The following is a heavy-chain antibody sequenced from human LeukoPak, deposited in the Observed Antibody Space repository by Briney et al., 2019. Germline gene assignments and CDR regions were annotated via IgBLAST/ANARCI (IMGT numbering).Heavy chain of an antibody. CDR3: AAKGEGYSGTYVFAH. CDR2: LYSSGYT. Sequence: HPGGSLTLSCAASGFRVSINYMSWVRQAPGKGLEWVSVLYSSGYTKYADSVKGRFSISRDNSENTLSLQMNSLRDEDTAIYYCAAKGEGYSGTYVFAHWGRGTLVTVSS. CDR1: GFRVSINY. J-gene: IGHJ4*02. D-gene: IGHD5-12*01. V-gene: IGHV3-66*01.